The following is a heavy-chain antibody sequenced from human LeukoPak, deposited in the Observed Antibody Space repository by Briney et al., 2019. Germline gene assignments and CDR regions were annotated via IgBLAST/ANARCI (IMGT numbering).Heavy chain of an antibody. Sequence: GGSLRLSCAASGFTFSSYGMHWVRQAPGKGLEWVAVIWYDGSNKYYADSVKGRFTISRDNSKNTLYLQMNSLRAEDTAVYYSAKARSGGYDPAGSWGQGTLVTVSS. J-gene: IGHJ5*02. V-gene: IGHV3-33*06. CDR2: IWYDGSNK. D-gene: IGHD1-26*01. CDR3: AKARSGGYDPAGS. CDR1: GFTFSSYG.